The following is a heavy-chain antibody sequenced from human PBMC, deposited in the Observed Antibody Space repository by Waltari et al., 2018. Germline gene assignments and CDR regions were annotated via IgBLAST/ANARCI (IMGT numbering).Heavy chain of an antibody. V-gene: IGHV3-15*04. CDR2: IASKRDGDKT. J-gene: IGHJ4*01. CDR3: MTDATRSPYRFGYY. D-gene: IGHD5-12*01. CDR1: GFPFGRAW. Sequence: VQLAVAGGGLVKTGDSLRLYCEASGFPFGRAWMNWVRQDPGKGLEWVGHIASKRDGDKTDYAAPVRGRFTISRDDSKNTLYLQMDSLTSEDTAIYSCMTDATRSPYRFGYYWGQGTLVTVSS.